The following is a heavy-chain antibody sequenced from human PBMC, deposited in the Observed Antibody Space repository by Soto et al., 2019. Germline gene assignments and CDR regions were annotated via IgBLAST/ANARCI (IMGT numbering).Heavy chain of an antibody. CDR1: GYSISSGYY. CDR3: ATRISDIVVVPAAIESLYNWFDP. Sequence: PSETLSLTCAVSGYSISSGYYCGWIRQPPGKGLEWIGSIYHSGSTYYNPSLKSRVTISVDTSKNQFSLKLSSVTAADTAVYYCATRISDIVVVPAAIESLYNWFDPWGQGTLVTVSS. D-gene: IGHD2-2*01. V-gene: IGHV4-38-2*01. CDR2: IYHSGST. J-gene: IGHJ5*02.